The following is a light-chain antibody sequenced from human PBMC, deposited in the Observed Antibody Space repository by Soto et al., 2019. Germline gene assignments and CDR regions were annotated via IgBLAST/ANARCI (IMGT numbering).Light chain of an antibody. Sequence: MMMTQSPATLSVSPGERATLSCRASQSVSSNLAWYQQKPGQVPRLLIYGASTRATGIPARFSGSGSGTEFTLTISSLQSEDFAVYYCQQYNNWPVTFGQGTKVDIK. V-gene: IGKV3-15*01. CDR2: GAS. CDR3: QQYNNWPVT. J-gene: IGKJ1*01. CDR1: QSVSSN.